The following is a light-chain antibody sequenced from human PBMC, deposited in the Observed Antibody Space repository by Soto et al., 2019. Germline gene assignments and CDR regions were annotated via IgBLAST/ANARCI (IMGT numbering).Light chain of an antibody. CDR3: QQYGSSLFS. CDR1: QSVSSTF. J-gene: IGKJ3*01. V-gene: IGKV3-20*01. CDR2: AAS. Sequence: EIVLTQSPGTLSLSPGERATLSCRASQSVSSTFLAWYQQKPGQAPRLLIYAASSRATGIPDRFSGSGSGTDFTLTISRLEPEDFAAYYCQQYGSSLFSFGPGTKVDIK.